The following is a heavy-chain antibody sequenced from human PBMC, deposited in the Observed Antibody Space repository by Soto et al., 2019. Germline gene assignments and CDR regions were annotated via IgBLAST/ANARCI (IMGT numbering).Heavy chain of an antibody. CDR1: GFTFSSYD. CDR2: IGTAGDP. CDR3: ARSLRFLKTNGVWHYYGMDV. J-gene: IGHJ6*02. D-gene: IGHD2-8*01. V-gene: IGHV3-13*05. Sequence: GGSLRLSCAASGFTFSSYDMHWVRQATGKGLEWVSAIGTAGDPYYPGSVKGRFTISRENAKNSLYLQMNSLRAGDTAVYYCARSLRFLKTNGVWHYYGMDVSGPGTTVTVSS.